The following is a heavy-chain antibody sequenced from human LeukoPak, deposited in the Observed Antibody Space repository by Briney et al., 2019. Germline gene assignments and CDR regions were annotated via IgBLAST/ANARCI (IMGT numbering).Heavy chain of an antibody. V-gene: IGHV1-46*01. CDR3: ASRIAVAGGFDY. J-gene: IGHJ4*02. CDR1: GYTFTNYY. CDR2: INPSGGST. D-gene: IGHD6-19*01. Sequence: ASVTVSCKASGYTFTNYYIHWVRQAPAQGLEWMGLINPSGGSTNYAQKFQGRVTMTRDTSTSTVYMEVSSLRSDDTAVYYCASRIAVAGGFDYWGQGTLVTVSS.